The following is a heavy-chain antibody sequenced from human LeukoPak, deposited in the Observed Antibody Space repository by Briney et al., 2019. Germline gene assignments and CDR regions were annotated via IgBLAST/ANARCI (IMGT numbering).Heavy chain of an antibody. Sequence: GRPLRLSCAASGFTFSSYAMHWVRQAPGKGLEWVAVISYDGSNKYYADSVKGRFTISRDNSKNTLYLQMNSLRAEDTAVYYCARGPGYSSGYFDYWGQGTLVTVSS. D-gene: IGHD6-19*01. V-gene: IGHV3-30*04. J-gene: IGHJ4*02. CDR3: ARGPGYSSGYFDY. CDR2: ISYDGSNK. CDR1: GFTFSSYA.